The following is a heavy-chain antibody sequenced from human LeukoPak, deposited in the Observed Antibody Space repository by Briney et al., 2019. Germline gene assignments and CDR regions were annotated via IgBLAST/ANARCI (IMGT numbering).Heavy chain of an antibody. J-gene: IGHJ4*02. CDR3: ARYCTGGSCYGH. Sequence: GGSLRLSCAASGFTFSSYRMNWVRQAPGKGLEWVSYIGSTGSTIYYADSVKGRFTISRDNAKNSLYLQMNSLRDEDTAVYYCARYCTGGSCYGHWGQGTLVTVSS. CDR2: IGSTGSTI. CDR1: GFTFSSYR. D-gene: IGHD2-15*01. V-gene: IGHV3-48*02.